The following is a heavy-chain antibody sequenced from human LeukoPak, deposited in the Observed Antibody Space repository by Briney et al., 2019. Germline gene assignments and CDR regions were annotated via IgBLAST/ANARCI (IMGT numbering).Heavy chain of an antibody. CDR1: GYTFTGYY. J-gene: IGHJ4*02. CDR3: ATAAQSGPQSRDWSPFDS. D-gene: IGHD3-9*01. Sequence: GASVKVSCKASGYTFTGYYLHWVRLAPGQGLEWMGWINPNSGGTNYAQNFQGRVTMTRHTSISTAHMDLSSLTSDDTAVYYCATAAQSGPQSRDWSPFDSWGQGTLVTVSS. CDR2: INPNSGGT. V-gene: IGHV1-2*02.